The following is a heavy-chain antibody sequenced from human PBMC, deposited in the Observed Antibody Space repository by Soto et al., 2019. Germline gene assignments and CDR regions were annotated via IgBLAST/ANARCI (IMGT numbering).Heavy chain of an antibody. CDR2: INPSDGAT. CDR3: ARDLTLVETYYYDRTTYYLDY. V-gene: IGHV1-46*01. J-gene: IGHJ4*01. CDR1: GYTFTSYD. D-gene: IGHD3-22*01. Sequence: ASVKVSCKASGYTFTSYDINWVRQAPGQGLEWMGIINPSDGATSYAQKFQGRVTMTRDTSTSTVYVELSSLRSDDTALYYCARDLTLVETYYYDRTTYYLDYWGQGILVTVSS.